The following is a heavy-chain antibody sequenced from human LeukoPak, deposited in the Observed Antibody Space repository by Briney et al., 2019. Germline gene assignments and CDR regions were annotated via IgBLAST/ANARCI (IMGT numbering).Heavy chain of an antibody. V-gene: IGHV3-74*01. CDR3: GRGFSGGLDY. Sequence: ARSMRLSCAASGFTFSSNWMHWVRQAPGKGLVWVSRINSDGSKTSYADSMKGRFTISRDNAKNTLYLQMNSLRAEDTAVYYCGRGFSGGLDYWGQGNLVPASS. J-gene: IGHJ4*02. CDR2: INSDGSKT. CDR1: GFTFSSNW. D-gene: IGHD2-15*01.